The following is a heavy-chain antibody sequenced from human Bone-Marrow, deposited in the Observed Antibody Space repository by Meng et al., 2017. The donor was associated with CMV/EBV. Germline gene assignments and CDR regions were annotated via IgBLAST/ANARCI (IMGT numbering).Heavy chain of an antibody. Sequence: GESLKISCAASGFTFSSHGMHWVRQAAGKGLEWVAFIRYDGSNKYYADSVKGRFTISRDSSKNTLYLQMNSLRAEDTAVYYCAKDKANYYYYYGMDVWGQGTTVTVS. J-gene: IGHJ6*02. V-gene: IGHV3-30*02. CDR2: IRYDGSNK. CDR3: AKDKANYYYYYGMDV. CDR1: GFTFSSHG.